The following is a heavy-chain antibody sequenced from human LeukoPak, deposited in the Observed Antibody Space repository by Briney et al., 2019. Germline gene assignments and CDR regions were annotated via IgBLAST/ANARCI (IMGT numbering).Heavy chain of an antibody. CDR2: INHDGTEK. CDR1: GFSFSYYW. CDR3: ASYSDPIAAAGTGFDY. J-gene: IGHJ4*02. V-gene: IGHV3-7*01. Sequence: GGSLRLSCEASGFSFSYYWMNWVRQAPGKGLEWVANINHDGTEKYYVDSVKGRFIISRDNVKKSLFLHMNSLRAEDTAVYYCASYSDPIAAAGTGFDYWGQGTLVTVSS. D-gene: IGHD6-13*01.